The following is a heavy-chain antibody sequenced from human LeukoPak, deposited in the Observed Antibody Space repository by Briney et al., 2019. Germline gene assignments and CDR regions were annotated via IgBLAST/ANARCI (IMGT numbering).Heavy chain of an antibody. Sequence: ASVKVSCKASRYTFTSYDINWVRQATGQGLEWMGWNNPNSGGTNYAQKFQGRVTMTRDTSISTAYMELSRLRSDDTAVYYCARGASSSWYGTFDYWGQGTLVTVSS. CDR2: NNPNSGGT. CDR1: RYTFTSYD. D-gene: IGHD6-13*01. CDR3: ARGASSSWYGTFDY. V-gene: IGHV1-2*02. J-gene: IGHJ4*02.